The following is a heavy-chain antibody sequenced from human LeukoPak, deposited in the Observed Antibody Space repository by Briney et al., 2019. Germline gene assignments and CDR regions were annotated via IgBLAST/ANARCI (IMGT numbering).Heavy chain of an antibody. J-gene: IGHJ4*02. CDR1: GYSISSGYY. CDR3: ARPSRNSDILTGYSTDFRFDY. V-gene: IGHV4-38-2*01. D-gene: IGHD3-9*01. Sequence: PSETLSLTCAVSGYSISSGYYWGWIRQPPEKGLEWIGSIYHSGSTYHNPSLKSRVTTSVDTSKNQFSLKLSSVTAADTAVYYCARPSRNSDILTGYSTDFRFDYWGQGTLVTVSS. CDR2: IYHSGST.